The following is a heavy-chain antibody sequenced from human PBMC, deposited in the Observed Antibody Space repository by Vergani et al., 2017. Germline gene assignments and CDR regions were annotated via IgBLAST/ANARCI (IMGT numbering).Heavy chain of an antibody. J-gene: IGHJ1*01. CDR1: GFTSSYYG. CDR2: ISYAGTQK. V-gene: IGHV3-30*03. CDR3: ATKSCGTPGCQIGYFRE. Sequence: HVHLVESGGGVVQSGRSLRLSCVVSGFTSSYYGMHWVRQAPGKGLEWVEVISYAGTQKYYACSVKGRFTIYRDNFKSTLYRQMNSLRTEDTAVYYCATKSCGTPGCQIGYFREWGQGTLVTVSS. D-gene: IGHD1-1*01.